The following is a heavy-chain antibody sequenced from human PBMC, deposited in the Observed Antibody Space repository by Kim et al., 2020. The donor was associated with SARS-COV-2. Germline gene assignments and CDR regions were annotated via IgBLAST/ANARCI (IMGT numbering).Heavy chain of an antibody. J-gene: IGHJ4*02. V-gene: IGHV4-59*01. CDR3: VRVSCPGGVCYFYDY. D-gene: IGHD2-8*02. CDR1: GGSISSYY. Sequence: SETLSLTCTVSGGSISSYYWSWIRQPPGKGLEWIGYIYYSGSTNYNPSLKSRVTISVDTSKNQFSLKLSSVTAADTAVYYCVRVSCPGGVCYFYDYWGQG. CDR2: IYYSGST.